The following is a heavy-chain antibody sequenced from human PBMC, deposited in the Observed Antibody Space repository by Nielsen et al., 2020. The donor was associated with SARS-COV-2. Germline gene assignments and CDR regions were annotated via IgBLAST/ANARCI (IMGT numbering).Heavy chain of an antibody. J-gene: IGHJ4*02. V-gene: IGHV3-74*01. CDR2: INSDGSST. Sequence: GESLNISCAASAFTFSTFWMHWVRQAPGKGPVWVSRINSDGSSTSYADSVKGRFTISRDNAKNTLYLQMNSLRAEDTSVYYCVRGLQVPNGLAHRWGQETLVTVSS. CDR3: VRGLQVPNGLAHR. D-gene: IGHD3-16*01. CDR1: AFTFSTFW.